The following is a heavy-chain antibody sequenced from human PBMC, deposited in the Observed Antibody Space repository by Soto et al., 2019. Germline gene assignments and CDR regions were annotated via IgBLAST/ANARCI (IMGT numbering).Heavy chain of an antibody. CDR2: MNPNSGNT. D-gene: IGHD3-10*01. CDR1: GYTFTSYD. Sequence: ASVNVSCKASGYTFTSYDINWVRQATGQGLEWMGWMNPNSGNTGYAQKFQGRVTMTRNTSISTAYMELSSLRSEDTAVYYCALAFSGSYYYYFDYWGQGTLVTVSS. J-gene: IGHJ4*02. CDR3: ALAFSGSYYYYFDY. V-gene: IGHV1-8*01.